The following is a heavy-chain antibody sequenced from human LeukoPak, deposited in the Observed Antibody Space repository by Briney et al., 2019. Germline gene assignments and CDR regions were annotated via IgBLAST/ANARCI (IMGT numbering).Heavy chain of an antibody. J-gene: IGHJ4*02. CDR1: GYTFTSYG. CDR2: ISAYNGNT. D-gene: IGHD3-9*01. Sequence: ASVEVSCKASGYTFTSYGISWVRQAPGQGLEWMGWISAYNGNTNYAQKLQGRVTMTTDTSTSTAYMELRSLRSDDTAVYYCARDLPGTSGYFDWLALDYWGQGTLVTVSS. V-gene: IGHV1-18*01. CDR3: ARDLPGTSGYFDWLALDY.